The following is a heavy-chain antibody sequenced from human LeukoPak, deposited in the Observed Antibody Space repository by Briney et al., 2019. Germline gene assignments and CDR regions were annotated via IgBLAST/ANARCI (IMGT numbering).Heavy chain of an antibody. Sequence: GGSLRLSCKGSGYSFTSYWIGWVRQMPGKGLEWMGIIYPGDSDTRYSPSFQGQVTISADKSISTAYLQWSSLKASDTAMYYCARVEAARPFDAFDIWGQGTMVTVSS. CDR1: GYSFTSYW. CDR3: ARVEAARPFDAFDI. D-gene: IGHD6-6*01. CDR2: IYPGDSDT. J-gene: IGHJ3*02. V-gene: IGHV5-51*01.